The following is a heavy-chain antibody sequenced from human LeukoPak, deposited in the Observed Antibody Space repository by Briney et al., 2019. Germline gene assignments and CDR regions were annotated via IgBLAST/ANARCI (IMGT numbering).Heavy chain of an antibody. Sequence: ASVKDSCKDSGYTFTSYDINGVRQATGQGLEWMGWMNPNSGNTGYAQKFQGRVTMTRNTSISTAYMELSSLRSEDTAVYYCARVFRSGYFRAPGYWGQGTLVTLSS. D-gene: IGHD3-22*01. CDR2: MNPNSGNT. V-gene: IGHV1-8*01. J-gene: IGHJ4*02. CDR1: GYTFTSYD. CDR3: ARVFRSGYFRAPGY.